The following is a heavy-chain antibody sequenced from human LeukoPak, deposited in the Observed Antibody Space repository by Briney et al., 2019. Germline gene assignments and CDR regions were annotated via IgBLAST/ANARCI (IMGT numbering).Heavy chain of an antibody. CDR2: ISGGGSIT. D-gene: IGHD4-17*01. CDR1: GFTFSSYA. CDR3: ARKGVRDHGDYYSYYGMDV. Sequence: GGSLRLSCAASGFTFSSYAMSWVRQAPGKGLEWVSSISGGGSITYYADSVKGRFTTSRDNSKNTQYLQMNSLRAEDTAVYYCARKGVRDHGDYYSYYGMDVWGQGTTVSVSS. V-gene: IGHV3-23*01. J-gene: IGHJ6*02.